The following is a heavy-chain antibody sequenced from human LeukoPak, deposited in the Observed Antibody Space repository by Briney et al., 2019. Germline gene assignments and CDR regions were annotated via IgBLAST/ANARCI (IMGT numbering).Heavy chain of an antibody. D-gene: IGHD3-10*01. CDR1: GFTVSSNY. J-gene: IGHJ6*02. CDR3: YYGSGSYYPETYYYYYGMDV. Sequence: GGSLRLSCAASGFTVSSNYMSWVRQAPGKGLEWVSVIYSGGSTYYADSVKGRFTISRDNSKNTLYLQMNSLRVEDTAVYYCYYGSGSYYPETYYYYYGMDVWGQGTTVTVSS. V-gene: IGHV3-66*01. CDR2: IYSGGST.